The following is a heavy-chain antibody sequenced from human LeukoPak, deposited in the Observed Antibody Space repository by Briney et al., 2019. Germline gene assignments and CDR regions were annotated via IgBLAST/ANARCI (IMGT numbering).Heavy chain of an antibody. CDR2: ISGSGGST. CDR3: AKAGRRVVAAKPFDY. V-gene: IGHV3-23*01. Sequence: PGGSLRLSCAASGFTFSSYAMSWVRQAPGKGLEWVSAISGSGGSTYYADSVKGRFTISRDNSKNTLYLQMNSLRAEDTAVYYCAKAGRRVVAAKPFDYWGQGTMVTVSS. CDR1: GFTFSSYA. J-gene: IGHJ3*01. D-gene: IGHD2-15*01.